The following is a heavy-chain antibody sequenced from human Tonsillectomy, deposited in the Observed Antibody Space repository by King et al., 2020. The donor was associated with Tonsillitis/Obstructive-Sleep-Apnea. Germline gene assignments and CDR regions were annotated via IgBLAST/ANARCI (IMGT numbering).Heavy chain of an antibody. CDR3: VRAARRIQLESHTPHDV. CDR1: GDTISSGGYY. Sequence: QLQESGPGLVKPSQALSLTCNVSGDTISSGGYYWPWIRHHPGKGLEWIGYIYYSGTTYYNSSLKSRVVISVDRSKNQFSLNVRSVTAADTAVYYCVRAARRIQLESHTPHDVWGQGTLVTVSS. J-gene: IGHJ4*02. CDR2: IYYSGTT. V-gene: IGHV4-31*03. D-gene: IGHD1-1*01.